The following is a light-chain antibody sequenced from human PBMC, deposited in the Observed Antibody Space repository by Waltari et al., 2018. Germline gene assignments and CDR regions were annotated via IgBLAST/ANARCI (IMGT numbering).Light chain of an antibody. J-gene: IGKJ2*01. CDR2: DAF. V-gene: IGKV1-NL1*01. Sequence: DIQMTQSPSSLSASVGDRVTITCRASQGISYSLAWYQHKPGKAPKLLLYDAFTLKSGVPSRFRGSGSGADYALTISSLQPEDFATYYCQQYFVNPGFGPGTKLEI. CDR1: QGISYS. CDR3: QQYFVNPG.